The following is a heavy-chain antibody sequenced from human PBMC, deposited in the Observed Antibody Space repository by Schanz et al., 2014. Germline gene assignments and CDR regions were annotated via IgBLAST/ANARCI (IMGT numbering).Heavy chain of an antibody. CDR1: GYTFTSYG. CDR2: ISAYNGNT. Sequence: QVQLVQSGAEVKKPGASVKVSCKASGYTFTSYGISWVRQAPGQGLEWMGWISAYNGNTKYPQKLQGRVTMTTDTATSTAYMELRSLRSDDSAVYYCARDRRLFARYDLYYFDSWGQGTLITVSS. CDR3: ARDRRLFARYDLYYFDS. D-gene: IGHD3-10*02. J-gene: IGHJ4*02. V-gene: IGHV1-18*01.